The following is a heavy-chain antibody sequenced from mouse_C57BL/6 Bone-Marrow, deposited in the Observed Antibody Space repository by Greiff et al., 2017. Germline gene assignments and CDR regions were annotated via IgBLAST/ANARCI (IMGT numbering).Heavy chain of an antibody. CDR2: INYDGSST. CDR3: ARAGTGYYFDY. J-gene: IGHJ2*01. Sequence: EVKLVESEGGLVQPGSSMKLSCTASGFTFSDYYMAWVRQVPEKGLEWVANINYDGSSTYYLDSLKSRFIISRDNAKNILYLQMSSPKSEDTATYYCARAGTGYYFDYWGQGTTLTVSS. V-gene: IGHV5-16*01. CDR1: GFTFSDYY. D-gene: IGHD3-3*01.